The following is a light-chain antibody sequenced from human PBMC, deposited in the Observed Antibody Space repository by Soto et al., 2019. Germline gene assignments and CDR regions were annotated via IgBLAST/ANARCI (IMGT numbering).Light chain of an antibody. CDR3: EQADSCPFS. CDR1: QDISGW. V-gene: IGKV1-12*01. J-gene: IGKJ3*01. CDR2: AAS. Sequence: DIQMTQSPSSVSASVGDRVTITCLASQDISGWLGWYQQKPGEAPKLLIYAASSLQGGVPSRFNGSGSGAAFTLAISSLQPVDSVVYYCEQADSCPFSFSPGTRV.